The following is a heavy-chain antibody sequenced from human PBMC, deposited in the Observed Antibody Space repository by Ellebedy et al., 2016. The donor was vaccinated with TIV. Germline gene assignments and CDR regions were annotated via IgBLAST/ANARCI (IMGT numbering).Heavy chain of an antibody. Sequence: GESLKISCAASGFTFSSHTMSWVRQAPGKGLEWVSCISSTNKYIYYADSVTGRFTVSRDNAKDSLYLQMNSLRAEDTAIYYCPRVGVIAANDYWGQGTLVTVSS. D-gene: IGHD2-15*01. J-gene: IGHJ4*02. CDR2: ISSTNKYI. CDR1: GFTFSSHT. V-gene: IGHV3-21*01. CDR3: PRVGVIAANDY.